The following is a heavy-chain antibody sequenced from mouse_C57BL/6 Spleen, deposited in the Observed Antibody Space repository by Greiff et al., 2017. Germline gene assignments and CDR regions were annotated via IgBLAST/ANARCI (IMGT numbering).Heavy chain of an antibody. D-gene: IGHD2-1*01. CDR2: IRLKSDNYAT. J-gene: IGHJ4*01. Sequence: EVKVEESGGGLVQPGGSMKLSCVASGFTFSNYWMNWVRQSPEKGLEWVAQIRLKSDNYATPYAESVKGRFTISRDDSKSSVYLQMNNLRAEDTGIYYCTYGNYDYYAMDYGGQGTSVTVSS. V-gene: IGHV6-3*01. CDR3: TYGNYDYYAMDY. CDR1: GFTFSNYW.